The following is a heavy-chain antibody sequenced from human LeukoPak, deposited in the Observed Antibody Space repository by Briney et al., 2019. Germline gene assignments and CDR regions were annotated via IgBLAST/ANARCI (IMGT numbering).Heavy chain of an antibody. Sequence: GGSLRLSCAASGFTFDDYAMHWVRQAPGKGLEWVSGISWNSGSIGYADSVKGRFTISRDNAKNSLYLQMNSLRAEDMALYYCAKSGSYYKNAFDIWGQGTRVTVSS. V-gene: IGHV3-9*03. J-gene: IGHJ3*02. D-gene: IGHD1-26*01. CDR2: ISWNSGSI. CDR3: AKSGSYYKNAFDI. CDR1: GFTFDDYA.